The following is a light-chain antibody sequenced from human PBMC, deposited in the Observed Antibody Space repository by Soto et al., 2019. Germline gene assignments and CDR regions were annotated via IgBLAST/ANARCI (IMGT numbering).Light chain of an antibody. Sequence: EVVLTQSPATLSLSPGERATLSCGASQPVSNNYLAWYQQKPGLAPRLLIYGSSTRATGVPDRFSGSGSGTEFTLIISSLQSEDVALYYCQQYSNWPPAITFGQGTRREIK. V-gene: IGKV3-15*01. CDR3: QQYSNWPPAIT. CDR1: QPVSNN. J-gene: IGKJ5*01. CDR2: GSS.